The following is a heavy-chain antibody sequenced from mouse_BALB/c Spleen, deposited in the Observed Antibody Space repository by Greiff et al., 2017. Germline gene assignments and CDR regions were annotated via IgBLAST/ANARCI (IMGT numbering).Heavy chain of an antibody. D-gene: IGHD1-1*01. V-gene: IGHV5-17*02. Sequence: EVKVVESGGGLVQPGGSRKLSCAASGFTFSSFGMHWVRQAPEKGLEWVAYISSGSSTIYYADTVKGRFTISRDNPKNTLFLQMTSLRSEDTAMYYCAREQDIYYYGSRGYFDVWGAGTTVTVSS. CDR1: GFTFSSFG. J-gene: IGHJ1*01. CDR2: ISSGSSTI. CDR3: AREQDIYYYGSRGYFDV.